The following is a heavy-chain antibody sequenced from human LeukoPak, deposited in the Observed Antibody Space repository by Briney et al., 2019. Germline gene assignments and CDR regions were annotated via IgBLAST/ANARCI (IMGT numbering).Heavy chain of an antibody. CDR3: ARTYYDLGGAFDI. Sequence: SETLSLTCTVSGGSISSSSYYWGWIRQPPGKGLEWIGSIYYSGSTYYNPSLKSRVTISVDTSKNQFSLKLSSVTAADTAVYYCARTYYDLGGAFDIWGQGTMVTVSS. CDR1: GGSISSSSYY. V-gene: IGHV4-39*07. J-gene: IGHJ3*02. CDR2: IYYSGST. D-gene: IGHD3-3*01.